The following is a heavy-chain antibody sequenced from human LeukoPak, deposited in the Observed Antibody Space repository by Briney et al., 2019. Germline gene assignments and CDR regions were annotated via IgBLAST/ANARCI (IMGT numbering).Heavy chain of an antibody. D-gene: IGHD1-26*01. CDR3: AREDDTGRYMGDDAFDI. J-gene: IGHJ3*02. Sequence: ASVKVSCKASGGTFSSYAISWVRQAPGQGLEWMGGIIPIFGTANYAQKFRGRLTITADIPTSTVYMELSSLRSEDTAVYYCAREDDTGRYMGDDAFDIWGQGTMVTVSS. CDR1: GGTFSSYA. CDR2: IIPIFGTA. V-gene: IGHV1-69*06.